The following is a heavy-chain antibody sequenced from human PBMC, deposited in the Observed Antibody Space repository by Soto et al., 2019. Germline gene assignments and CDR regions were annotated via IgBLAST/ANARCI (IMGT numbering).Heavy chain of an antibody. CDR2: INHSGST. D-gene: IGHD6-19*01. J-gene: IGHJ5*02. CDR3: ARLAGYNSGKRWFDP. V-gene: IGHV4-34*01. Sequence: PSETLSLTCAVYGGSFRGYYWSWIRQPPGKGLEWIGEINHSGSTNYNPSLKSRVTVSVDTSKNQFSLMLSSMTAADTAVYYCARLAGYNSGKRWFDPWGQGTLVTVSS. CDR1: GGSFRGYY.